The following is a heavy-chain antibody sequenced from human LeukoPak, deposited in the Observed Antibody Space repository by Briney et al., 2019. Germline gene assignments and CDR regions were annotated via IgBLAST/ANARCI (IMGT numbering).Heavy chain of an antibody. CDR2: ISGSGGST. D-gene: IGHD6-19*01. V-gene: IGHV3-23*01. CDR3: AKFLGGWYYYGMDV. J-gene: IGHJ6*02. Sequence: GGSLRLSCAASGFTFSSYAMSWVRQAPGKGLEWVSAISGSGGSTYYADSVKGRFTISRDNSKNTLYPQMNSLGAEDTAVYYCAKFLGGWYYYGMDVWGQGTTVTVSS. CDR1: GFTFSSYA.